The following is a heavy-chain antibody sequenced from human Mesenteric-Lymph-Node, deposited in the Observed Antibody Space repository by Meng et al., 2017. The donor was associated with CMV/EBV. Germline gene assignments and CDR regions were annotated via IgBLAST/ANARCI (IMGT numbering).Heavy chain of an antibody. Sequence: GGSLRLSCAASGFTFSNAWMSWVRQAPGKGLEWVGRIKSKTDGGTTDYAAPVKGRFTISRDDSKNTLYLQMNSLKTEDTAVYYCAKVDLDDFWSGYYFHYWGQGTLVTVSS. CDR3: AKVDLDDFWSGYYFHY. D-gene: IGHD3-3*01. J-gene: IGHJ4*02. V-gene: IGHV3-15*01. CDR1: GFTFSNAW. CDR2: IKSKTDGGTT.